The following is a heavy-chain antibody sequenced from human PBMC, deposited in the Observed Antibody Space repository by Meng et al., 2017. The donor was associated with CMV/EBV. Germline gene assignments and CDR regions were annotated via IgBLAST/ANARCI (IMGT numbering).Heavy chain of an antibody. Sequence: SETLSLTCAVYGGSFSGYYWSWIRQPPGKGLEWIGEINHSGSTNYNPSLKSRVTISVDTSKNQFSLKLSSVTAADTAVYYCTRGGAANYYYYGMDVWGQGTTVTVSS. CDR1: GGSFSGYY. CDR3: TRGGAANYYYYGMDV. V-gene: IGHV4-34*01. D-gene: IGHD2-15*01. CDR2: INHSGST. J-gene: IGHJ6*02.